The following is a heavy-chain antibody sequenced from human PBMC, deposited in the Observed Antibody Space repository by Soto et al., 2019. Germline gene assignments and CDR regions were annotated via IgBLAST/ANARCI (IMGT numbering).Heavy chain of an antibody. Sequence: GGSLRLSCAASGFTFSSYAMSWVRQAPGEGLEWVSGISGSGASTYYADSVKGRFTISRDNSKNTLFLQMNSLRAEDTAVYYCAKPYCSGGSCYFWGQGTLVTVSS. D-gene: IGHD2-15*01. CDR3: AKPYCSGGSCYF. V-gene: IGHV3-23*01. CDR2: ISGSGAST. CDR1: GFTFSSYA. J-gene: IGHJ4*02.